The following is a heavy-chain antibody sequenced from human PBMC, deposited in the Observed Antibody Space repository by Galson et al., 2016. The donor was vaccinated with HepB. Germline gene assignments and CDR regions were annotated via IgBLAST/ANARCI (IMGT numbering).Heavy chain of an antibody. CDR1: EGTFSSYT. J-gene: IGHJ4*02. Sequence: SVKVSCKASEGTFSSYTITWVRQAPGQGLEWMGGIIPMFGTANYAQKLQGRVTITADKSTSTAYMELSSLRPEDTAVYCCARDRPSHAQYYFDYWGQGTLVTVSS. CDR2: IIPMFGTA. CDR3: ARDRPSHAQYYFDY. V-gene: IGHV1-69*06.